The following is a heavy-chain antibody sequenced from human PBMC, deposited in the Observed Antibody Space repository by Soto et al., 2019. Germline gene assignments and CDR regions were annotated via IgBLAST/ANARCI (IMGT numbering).Heavy chain of an antibody. D-gene: IGHD3-22*01. Sequence: PGGSLRLSCAASGFTFSTYAMAWVRQAPGKGLEWVSGVSASGLNTDYADPVKGRFYISRDNSKNTVSLHMNSLRAEDTAVYYCARTHAQSSGSCLDFWGHGTLVTVSS. J-gene: IGHJ4*01. CDR1: GFTFSTYA. V-gene: IGHV3-23*01. CDR3: ARTHAQSSGSCLDF. CDR2: VSASGLNT.